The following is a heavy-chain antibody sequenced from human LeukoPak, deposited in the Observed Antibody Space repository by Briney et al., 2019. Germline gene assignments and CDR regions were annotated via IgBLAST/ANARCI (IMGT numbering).Heavy chain of an antibody. J-gene: IGHJ3*02. D-gene: IGHD6-13*01. CDR3: AKDFNRAAGTDDAFDI. V-gene: IGHV3-30*02. CDR2: IRYDGSNK. CDR1: GFTFSSYG. Sequence: GGSLRLSCAASGFTFSSYGMHWVRQAPGKGLEWVAFIRYDGSNKYYADSVKGRFTISRDNSKNTLYLQMNSLRAEDTAVYYCAKDFNRAAGTDDAFDIWGQGTMVTVSS.